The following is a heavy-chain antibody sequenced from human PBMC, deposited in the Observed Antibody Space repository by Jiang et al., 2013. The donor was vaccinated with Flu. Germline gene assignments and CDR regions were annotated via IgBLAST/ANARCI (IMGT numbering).Heavy chain of an antibody. D-gene: IGHD7-27*01. J-gene: IGHJ3*02. V-gene: IGHV1-3*01. CDR3: ARDRRWGQAWDAFDI. CDR1: GYTFTSYA. CDR2: INAGNGNT. Sequence: GAEVKKPGASVKVSCKASGYTFTSYAMHWVRQAPGQRLEWMGWINAGNGNTKYSQKFQGRVTITRDTSASTAYMELSSLRSEDTAVYYCARDRRWGQAWDAFDIWGQGTMVTV.